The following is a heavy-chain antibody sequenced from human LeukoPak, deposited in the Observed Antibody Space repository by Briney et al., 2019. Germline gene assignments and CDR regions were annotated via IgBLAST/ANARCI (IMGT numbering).Heavy chain of an antibody. CDR2: ISGSGGST. Sequence: GGSLRLSCAASGSTFSSYAMSWVRQAPGKGLEWVSAISGSGGSTYYADSVKGRFTISRDNSKNTLYLQMNNLRAEDTAVYYCAKHSVGATPGDDAFDIWGQGTMVTVSS. V-gene: IGHV3-23*01. CDR1: GSTFSSYA. CDR3: AKHSVGATPGDDAFDI. D-gene: IGHD1-26*01. J-gene: IGHJ3*02.